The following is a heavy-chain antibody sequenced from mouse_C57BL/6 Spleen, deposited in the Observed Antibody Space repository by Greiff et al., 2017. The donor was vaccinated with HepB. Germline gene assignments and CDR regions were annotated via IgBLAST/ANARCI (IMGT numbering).Heavy chain of an antibody. V-gene: IGHV1-39*01. J-gene: IGHJ3*01. D-gene: IGHD1-1*01. Sequence: VQLKESGPELVKPGASVKISCKASGYSFTDYNMNWVKQSNGKSLEWIGVINPNYGTTSYNQKFKGKATLTVDQSSSTAYMQLNSLTSEDSAVYYCATSYYYGSSYNAYWGQGTLVTVSA. CDR1: GYSFTDYN. CDR2: INPNYGTT. CDR3: ATSYYYGSSYNAY.